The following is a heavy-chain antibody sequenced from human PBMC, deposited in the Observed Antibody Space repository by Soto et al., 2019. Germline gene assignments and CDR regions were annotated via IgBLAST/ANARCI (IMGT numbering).Heavy chain of an antibody. V-gene: IGHV1-24*01. CDR3: ATVDKITMVRGVIRFDY. J-gene: IGHJ4*02. CDR1: GYTLTELS. CDR2: FDPEDGET. Sequence: ASVKVSCKVSGYTLTELSMHWVRQAPGKGLEGMGGFDPEDGETIYAQKFQGRVTMTEDTSTDTAYMELSSLRSEDTAVYYCATVDKITMVRGVIRFDYWGQGTLVTVSS. D-gene: IGHD3-10*01.